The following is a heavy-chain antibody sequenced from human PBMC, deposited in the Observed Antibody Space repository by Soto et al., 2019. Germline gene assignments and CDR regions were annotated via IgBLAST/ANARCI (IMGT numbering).Heavy chain of an antibody. CDR2: ISASGGGT. CDR3: ARDLSGYVPFDY. V-gene: IGHV3-23*01. J-gene: IGHJ4*02. D-gene: IGHD5-12*01. CDR1: GFTFSNYA. Sequence: PGGSLRLSCAASGFTFSNYAMNWVRQAPGKGLEWVSAISASGGGTYYADSVKGRFTISRDNSKNSLYLQMNSLRAEDTALYYCARDLSGYVPFDYWGQGTLVTVSS.